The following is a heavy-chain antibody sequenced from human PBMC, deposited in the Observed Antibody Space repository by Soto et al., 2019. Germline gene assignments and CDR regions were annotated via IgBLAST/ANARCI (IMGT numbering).Heavy chain of an antibody. CDR2: IYDSGSP. Sequence: QVQLQESGPGQVKPSEPLSLKCTISGGSISVYYWSWIRQPPGQALEWIGYIYDSGSPYYNPSLRSRVIISADTSKNQISLELTSATAADTAVYYCARGVGSSPPRYWGRGTLVTVSS. D-gene: IGHD1-26*01. J-gene: IGHJ4*02. CDR1: GGSISVYY. CDR3: ARGVGSSPPRY. V-gene: IGHV4-59*01.